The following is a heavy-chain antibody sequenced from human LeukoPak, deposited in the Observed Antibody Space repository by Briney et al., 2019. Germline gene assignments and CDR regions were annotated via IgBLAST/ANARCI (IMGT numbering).Heavy chain of an antibody. CDR3: GRHFRPKSGGPIDN. J-gene: IGHJ4*02. CDR1: GFTFSDYY. CDR2: ISSSGTTI. Sequence: GRSLRLSCAASGFTFSDYYMSWIRQAPGKGLEWVSYISSSGTTIYYADSVKGRFTISRDNAKNSLFLQMNSLRAEDTAVYYCGRHFRPKSGGPIDNWGQGTLVTVSS. D-gene: IGHD3-10*01. V-gene: IGHV3-11*01.